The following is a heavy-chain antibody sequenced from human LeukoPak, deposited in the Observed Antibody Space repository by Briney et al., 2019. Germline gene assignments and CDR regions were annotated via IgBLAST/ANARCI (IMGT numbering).Heavy chain of an antibody. CDR3: AGGRSGVHDY. Sequence: PSETLSLTCTVSGGSISSYYWSWIRQPPGKGLEWIGNIFYTGSTKYNPSLKSRVTISVDTSKNQFSLQLNSVTPEDTAVYYCAGGRSGVHDYWGQGTLVTVSS. D-gene: IGHD3-10*01. CDR2: IFYTGST. CDR1: GGSISSYY. J-gene: IGHJ4*02. V-gene: IGHV4-59*12.